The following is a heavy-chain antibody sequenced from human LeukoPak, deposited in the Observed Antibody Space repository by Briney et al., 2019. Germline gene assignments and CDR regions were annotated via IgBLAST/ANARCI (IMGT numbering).Heavy chain of an antibody. CDR3: ARHLNYYLDY. Sequence: GGSLRLSCAASGFTFSNAWMSWVRQAPGKGLEWVGRIKSKTDGGTTDYAAPVKGRLTISRDDSKNTLYLQMNSLKTEDTAVYYCARHLNYYLDYWGQGTLVTVSS. V-gene: IGHV3-15*01. CDR2: IKSKTDGGTT. D-gene: IGHD3-10*01. J-gene: IGHJ4*02. CDR1: GFTFSNAW.